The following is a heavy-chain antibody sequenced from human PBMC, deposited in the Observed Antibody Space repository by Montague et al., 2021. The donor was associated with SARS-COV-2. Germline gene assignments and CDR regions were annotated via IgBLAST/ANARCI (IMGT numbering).Heavy chain of an antibody. Sequence: SETLSLTCAVFDGSFSDFYWSWIRQPPGKGLEWIGEINHSGSTNXXPSLKSRVTISVNTSKNQFSLKLSSVTAADTAVYYCASVSDSGYAFDYWGQGTLVTVSS. V-gene: IGHV4-34*01. CDR3: ASVSDSGYAFDY. J-gene: IGHJ4*02. CDR1: DGSFSDFY. CDR2: INHSGST. D-gene: IGHD2-2*01.